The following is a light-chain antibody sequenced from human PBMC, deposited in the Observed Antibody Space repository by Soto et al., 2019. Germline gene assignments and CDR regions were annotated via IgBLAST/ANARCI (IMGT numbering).Light chain of an antibody. V-gene: IGKV3-20*01. CDR2: GAS. CDR3: QHYGASPIT. J-gene: IGKJ1*01. CDR1: QSVSSY. Sequence: EIVLTQSPGTLSLSPGERATLSCRASQSVSSYLAWYQQKPGQPPKLLIFGASNRATDIPARFSGGGSGTDFTLTISRLEPDDFALYYCQHYGASPITFGQGTKVDIK.